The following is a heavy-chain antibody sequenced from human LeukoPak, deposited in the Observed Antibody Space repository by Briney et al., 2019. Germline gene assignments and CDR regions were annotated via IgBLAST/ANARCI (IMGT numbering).Heavy chain of an antibody. CDR2: VHYSGTA. D-gene: IGHD4-17*01. CDR1: DGSITNYD. Sequence: SEALSLTCTVSDGSITNYDWSWVRQPPGKGLEFIGHVHYSGTANYNPSLRSRVTISIDTSKKHFFLKLKSVTAADTAVYYCARGYGDFRVEGRYSHSWGQGTLVIVFS. J-gene: IGHJ4*02. V-gene: IGHV4-59*01. CDR3: ARGYGDFRVEGRYSHS.